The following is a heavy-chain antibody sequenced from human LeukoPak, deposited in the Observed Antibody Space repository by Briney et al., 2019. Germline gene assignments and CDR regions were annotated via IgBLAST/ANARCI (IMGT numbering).Heavy chain of an antibody. J-gene: IGHJ4*02. Sequence: SETLSLTCAVYGGSFSGHYWSWIRQPPGKGLEWIGEINHSGSTNYNPSLKSRVTLLADTSKNQFSLKLSSVTAADTGVYYCASARGEVDIDYWGQGTLVTVSS. CDR3: ASARGEVDIDY. CDR2: INHSGST. D-gene: IGHD3-10*01. CDR1: GGSFSGHY. V-gene: IGHV4-34*01.